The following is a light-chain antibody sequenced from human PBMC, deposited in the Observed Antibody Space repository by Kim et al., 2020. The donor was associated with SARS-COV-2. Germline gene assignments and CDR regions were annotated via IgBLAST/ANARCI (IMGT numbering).Light chain of an antibody. CDR3: QQYNSYPMT. V-gene: IGKV1-5*01. CDR1: QTISSW. CDR2: DGS. J-gene: IGKJ1*01. Sequence: ASVGDRVTITCRASQTISSWLAWYQQKPGKVPKLLIYDGSSLERGVPSRFSGSGSGTEFTLTISSLQPDDFATYYCQQYNSYPMTFGQGTKVDIK.